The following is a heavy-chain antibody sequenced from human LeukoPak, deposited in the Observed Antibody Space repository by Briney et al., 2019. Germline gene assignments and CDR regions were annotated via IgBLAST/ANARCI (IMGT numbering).Heavy chain of an antibody. CDR3: AKDRGARFLEWLLYEGLFDY. CDR2: ISGSGGST. J-gene: IGHJ4*02. V-gene: IGHV3-23*01. CDR1: GFTFSSYA. D-gene: IGHD3-3*01. Sequence: PGGSLRLSCAASGFTFSSYAMSWVRQAPGKGLGWVSAISGSGGSTYYADSVKGRFTISRDNSKNTLYLQMNSLRAEDTAVYYCAKDRGARFLEWLLYEGLFDYWGQGTLVTVSS.